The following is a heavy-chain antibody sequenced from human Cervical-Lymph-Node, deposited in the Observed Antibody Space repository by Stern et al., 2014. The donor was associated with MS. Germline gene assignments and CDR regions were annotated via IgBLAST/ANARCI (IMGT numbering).Heavy chain of an antibody. CDR1: GFTFSSYW. V-gene: IGHV3-74*02. J-gene: IGHJ5*02. CDR3: ARSILFDP. Sequence: VQLVQSGGGFVQPGGSLRLSCAASGFTFSSYWMDWVRQAPGKGLVWVSRINGDGGSTSYADSVKGRFTISRDNAKNTLYLQMNSLRAEDTAVYYCARSILFDPWGQGTLVTVSS. D-gene: IGHD2-15*01. CDR2: INGDGGST.